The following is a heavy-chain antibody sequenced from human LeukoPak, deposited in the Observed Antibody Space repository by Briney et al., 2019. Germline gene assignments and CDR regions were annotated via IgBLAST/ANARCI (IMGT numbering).Heavy chain of an antibody. CDR2: ISSSSGTI. J-gene: IGHJ3*02. D-gene: IGHD1-1*01. CDR1: GFTFSSHS. V-gene: IGHV3-48*02. CDR3: ARDRTGIYAFDI. Sequence: PGGSLRLSCAASGFTFSSHSMSWVRQVPGKGLEWVSYISSSSGTIYYADSVKGRFTISRDNAKNSLFLQMNSLRDEDTAMYYCARDRTGIYAFDIWGQGTMVTVSS.